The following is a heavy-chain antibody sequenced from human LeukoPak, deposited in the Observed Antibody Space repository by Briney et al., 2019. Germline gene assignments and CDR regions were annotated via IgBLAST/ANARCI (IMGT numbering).Heavy chain of an antibody. CDR2: IYPGDSES. D-gene: IGHD6-13*01. CDR3: ARRYSSSWFFDS. J-gene: IGHJ4*02. V-gene: IGHV5-51*01. Sequence: GESLKISCKDSGYSFSSHWFAWVRQMPGEDLEWMGNIYPGDSESRYSPSFQGQVTISADKSISTAYLQWSSLKASDTAMYYCARRYSSSWFFDSWGQGTLVTVSS. CDR1: GYSFSSHW.